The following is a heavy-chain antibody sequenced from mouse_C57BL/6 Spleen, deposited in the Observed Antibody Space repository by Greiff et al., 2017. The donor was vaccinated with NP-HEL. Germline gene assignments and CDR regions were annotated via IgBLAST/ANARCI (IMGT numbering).Heavy chain of an antibody. CDR3: TRILPYYYAMDY. CDR2: IRNKANNHAT. CDR1: GFTFSDAW. D-gene: IGHD1-1*01. J-gene: IGHJ4*01. Sequence: EVKLVESGGGLVQPGGSMKLSCAASGFTFSDAWMDWVRQSPEKGLEWVAEIRNKANNHATYYAESVKGRFTISRDDSKSSVYLQMNSLRAEDTGIYYCTRILPYYYAMDYWGQGTSVTVSS. V-gene: IGHV6-6*01.